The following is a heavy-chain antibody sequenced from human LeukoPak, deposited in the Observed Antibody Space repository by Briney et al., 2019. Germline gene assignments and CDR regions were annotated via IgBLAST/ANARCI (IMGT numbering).Heavy chain of an antibody. CDR2: INPNSGGT. V-gene: IGHV1-2*02. D-gene: IGHD6-19*01. CDR3: ARAATVAGTTYSGWFDP. CDR1: GYTFTGYY. J-gene: IGHJ5*02. Sequence: ASVKVSCKASGYTFTGYYMHWVRQAPGQGLEWMGWINPNSGGTNYAQKFQGRVTMTRDTSISTAYMELSRLRSDDTAVYYCARAATVAGTTYSGWFDPWGQGTLVTVSS.